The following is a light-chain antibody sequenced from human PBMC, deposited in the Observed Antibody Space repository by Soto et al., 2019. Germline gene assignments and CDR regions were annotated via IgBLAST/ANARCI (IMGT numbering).Light chain of an antibody. CDR3: AAWDDSLNGSNWV. CDR2: SNN. J-gene: IGLJ3*02. V-gene: IGLV1-44*01. CDR1: SSNIGSNT. Sequence: QSVLTQPPSASGTPGQRVTISCSGSSSNIGSNTVNWYQQLPGTAPKLLIYSNNQRPSGVPDRSSGSKSGTSASLAISGLQSEDEADYYCAAWDDSLNGSNWVFGGGTKLTVL.